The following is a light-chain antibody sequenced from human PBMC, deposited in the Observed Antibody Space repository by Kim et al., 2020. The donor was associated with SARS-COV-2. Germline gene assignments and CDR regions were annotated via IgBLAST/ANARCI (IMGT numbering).Light chain of an antibody. J-gene: IGLJ2*01. CDR3: NSRDSNDYVV. V-gene: IGLV3-19*01. Sequence: VALGQTVRITGQGDSLISYCSTWYQQKPGQPPIPVINGKNNRPSGIPDRFSGSSSGNTSSLTITGTHAGDEADYYCNSRDSNDYVVFGGGTQLTVL. CDR1: SLISYC. CDR2: GKN.